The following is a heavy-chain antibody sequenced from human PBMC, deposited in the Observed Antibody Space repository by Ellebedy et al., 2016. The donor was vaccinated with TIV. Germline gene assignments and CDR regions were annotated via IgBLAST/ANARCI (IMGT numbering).Heavy chain of an antibody. CDR1: GGIFSNYA. D-gene: IGHD3-10*01. Sequence: AASVKVSCKASGGIFSNYAISWARQAPGQGLEWMGDIIPLFGTTNHEQQLQGRLTITADESTSTAYMELSSLRPGDTAVYYCARADGSGRYHYYYGLDVWGQGTTVIVS. CDR3: ARADGSGRYHYYYGLDV. V-gene: IGHV1-69*13. CDR2: IIPLFGTT. J-gene: IGHJ6*02.